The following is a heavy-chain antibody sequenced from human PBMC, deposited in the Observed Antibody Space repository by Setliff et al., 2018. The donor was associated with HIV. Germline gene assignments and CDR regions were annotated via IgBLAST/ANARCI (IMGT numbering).Heavy chain of an antibody. V-gene: IGHV1-18*01. J-gene: IGHJ4*02. CDR2: ISAYNGHT. Sequence: ASVKVSCKASGYTFTRYGISWVRQAPGQGLEWMGWISAYNGHTNYAQKVQGRVSMTTDTSTSTAYMELGSLGPDDTAVYFCARVGPFEFDSRGYAEFWGQGTPVTVSS. D-gene: IGHD3-22*01. CDR3: ARVGPFEFDSRGYAEF. CDR1: GYTFTRYG.